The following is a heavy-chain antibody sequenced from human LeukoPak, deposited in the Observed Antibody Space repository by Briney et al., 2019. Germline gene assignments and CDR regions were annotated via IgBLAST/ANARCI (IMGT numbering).Heavy chain of an antibody. Sequence: PSETLSLTCTVSGGSISSYYWSWIRQPPGKGLEWIGYIYYSGSTNYNPSLKSRVTISVDTSKNQFSLKLSSVTAADTAVYYCARGGYYYDSSGYYSFWFDPWGQGTLVTVSS. CDR3: ARGGYYYDSSGYYSFWFDP. V-gene: IGHV4-59*01. J-gene: IGHJ5*02. CDR2: IYYSGST. D-gene: IGHD3-22*01. CDR1: GGSISSYY.